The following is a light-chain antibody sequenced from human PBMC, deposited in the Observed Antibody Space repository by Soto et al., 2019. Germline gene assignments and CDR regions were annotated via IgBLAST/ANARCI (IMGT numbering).Light chain of an antibody. CDR3: QQFDSSPLT. J-gene: IGKJ4*01. Sequence: EIVLTQSPGTLSLSPGERATLSCRASQSVSSSYLAWYQQKPGQAPRLLIYAASSRATGIPDRFSGSGSGTDFTLIISRLEPEDFAVYYCQQFDSSPLTFGGGTKVDIK. CDR1: QSVSSSY. CDR2: AAS. V-gene: IGKV3-20*01.